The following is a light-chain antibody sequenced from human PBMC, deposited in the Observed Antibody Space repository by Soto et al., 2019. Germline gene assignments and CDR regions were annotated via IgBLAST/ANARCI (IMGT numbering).Light chain of an antibody. Sequence: DIQMTQSPSTLSASVGDRVTITCRASQSISSWLAWYQQKPGKAPKLLIYDASTLESGVPSRFSGSGSGTEFPLTISSLQLDDFATYYCQQYNSYPHTFGQGTKLEIK. V-gene: IGKV1-5*01. CDR1: QSISSW. CDR2: DAS. J-gene: IGKJ2*01. CDR3: QQYNSYPHT.